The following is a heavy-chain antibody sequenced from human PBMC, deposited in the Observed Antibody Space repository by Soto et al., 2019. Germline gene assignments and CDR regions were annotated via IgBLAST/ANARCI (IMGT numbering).Heavy chain of an antibody. CDR3: ARLGAYYQSLDP. CDR1: GGYISSHY. CDR2: IYYSGST. J-gene: IGHJ5*02. D-gene: IGHD2-21*01. V-gene: IGHV4-59*08. Sequence: SETLSLTCTVSGGYISSHYWSWIRQPPGKGLEWIGYIYYSGSTYYNPSLKSRVTISVDTSKNQFSLKLSSVTAADTAVYYCARLGAYYQSLDPWGQGTLVTVSS.